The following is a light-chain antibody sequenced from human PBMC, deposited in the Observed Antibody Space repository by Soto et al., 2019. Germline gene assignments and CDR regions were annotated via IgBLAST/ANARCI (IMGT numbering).Light chain of an antibody. Sequence: QSVLTQPPSASGSPGQSLTISCAGTGSDVGAYKYVSWYQQHPGKAPKLIIYEVDKRPSGVPDRFSGSKSGNTAALTISGLQAEDEAEYFCSSYAGSYTWIFGSGTKVTVL. CDR2: EVD. CDR3: SSYAGSYTWI. V-gene: IGLV2-8*01. J-gene: IGLJ1*01. CDR1: GSDVGAYKY.